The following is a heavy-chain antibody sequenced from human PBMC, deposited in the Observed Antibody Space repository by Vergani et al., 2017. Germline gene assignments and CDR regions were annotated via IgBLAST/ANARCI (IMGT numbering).Heavy chain of an antibody. V-gene: IGHV3-49*04. CDR1: GFSFGDYA. J-gene: IGHJ4*02. D-gene: IGHD5-18*01. Sequence: EVQLVESGGGLVPPGRSLRLSCAASGFSFGDYAMTWVRQAPGKGLEWVAFIGNKAYGGTTEYAASVKGRFTISRDDSKRLAYLQLSGLKTEDTAVYFCSRGRGYSFGYSDYWGRGTLVTVSS. CDR2: IGNKAYGGTT. CDR3: SRGRGYSFGYSDY.